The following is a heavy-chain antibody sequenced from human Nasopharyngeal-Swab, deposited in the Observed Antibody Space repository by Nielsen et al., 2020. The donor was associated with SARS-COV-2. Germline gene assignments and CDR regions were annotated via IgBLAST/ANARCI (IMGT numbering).Heavy chain of an antibody. CDR3: ARAEDY. V-gene: IGHV4-30-4*01. Sequence: TLLGCPTISGDYYWSWIRQPPGKGLEWIGYIYYSGSTYYNPSLKSPVTISVDTSKNQFSLKLSSVTAADTAVYYCARAEDYWGQGTLVTVSS. CDR1: GCPTISGDYY. CDR2: IYYSGST. J-gene: IGHJ4*02.